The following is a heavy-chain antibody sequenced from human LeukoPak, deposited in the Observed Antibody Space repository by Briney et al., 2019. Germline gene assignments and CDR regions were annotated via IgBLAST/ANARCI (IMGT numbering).Heavy chain of an antibody. Sequence: GGSLRLSCVASGFTVSNNYMKWVRQAPGKGLEWVSGINSDGSSTSYADSVKGRFTISRDNAKNTLYLQMNSLRAEDTAVYYCARYRVPGHYWGQGTLVTVSS. V-gene: IGHV3-74*01. J-gene: IGHJ4*02. CDR3: ARYRVPGHY. D-gene: IGHD1-26*01. CDR2: INSDGSST. CDR1: GFTVSNNY.